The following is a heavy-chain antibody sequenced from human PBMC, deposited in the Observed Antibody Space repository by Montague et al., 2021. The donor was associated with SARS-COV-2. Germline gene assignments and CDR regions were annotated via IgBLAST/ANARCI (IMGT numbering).Heavy chain of an antibody. CDR2: IYYSGNTYT. V-gene: IGHV4-61*08. Sequence: SETLSLTCTVSGDSVSSGAYYWSWIRQPPGKGLEWIAYIYYSGNTYTKYNPSLDSRVSISVDTFKNQFSLKLTSGSAADTAVYYWAREYFDSSGLVWIDPWGQGTLVIVSS. D-gene: IGHD3-22*01. CDR3: AREYFDSSGLVWIDP. CDR1: GDSVSSGAYY. J-gene: IGHJ5*02.